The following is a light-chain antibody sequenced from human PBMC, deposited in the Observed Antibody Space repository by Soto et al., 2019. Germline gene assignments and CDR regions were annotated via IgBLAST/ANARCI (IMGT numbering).Light chain of an antibody. CDR2: TGS. CDR3: QQTLSFPPT. J-gene: IGKJ1*01. V-gene: IGKV1-12*01. Sequence: EIQLTQSPASVSLSMSDRVTITCRASQAIDSWLAWYQQKPGEAPKLLIFTGSLLHSGVPPRFSGSGSGTDFTLTISSLQPEDFATYYCQQTLSFPPTFGQGTKVDNK. CDR1: QAIDSW.